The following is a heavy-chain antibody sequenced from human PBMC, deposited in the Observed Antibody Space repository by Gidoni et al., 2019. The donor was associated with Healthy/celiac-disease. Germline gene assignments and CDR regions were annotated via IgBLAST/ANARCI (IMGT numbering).Heavy chain of an antibody. J-gene: IGHJ4*02. Sequence: EVLLVQYGAEVNKPGESLQISCKGSGYSFTSYWSGWVRQMPGKGLEWMWIIYPGDSDTRYSPSFHGQVTISADKSISTAYLQWSSLKASDTAMYYCARTSSTSCYDYWGQGTLVTVSS. CDR1: GYSFTSYW. V-gene: IGHV5-51*03. D-gene: IGHD2-2*01. CDR2: IYPGDSDT. CDR3: ARTSSTSCYDY.